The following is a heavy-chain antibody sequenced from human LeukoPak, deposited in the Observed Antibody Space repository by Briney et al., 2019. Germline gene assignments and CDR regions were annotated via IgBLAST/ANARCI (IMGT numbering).Heavy chain of an antibody. CDR2: ISSDGSRV. D-gene: IGHD1-26*01. CDR1: GFTFSDYW. V-gene: IGHV3-74*01. CDR3: ARHSGGFDP. J-gene: IGHJ5*02. Sequence: GGSLRLSCAASGFTFSDYWMHWVRQAPGKGLVWVSRISSDGSRVTYADSVKGRFTISRDNAKNTLYLQMNSLRAEDTAVYYCARHSGGFDPWGQGTLVTVSS.